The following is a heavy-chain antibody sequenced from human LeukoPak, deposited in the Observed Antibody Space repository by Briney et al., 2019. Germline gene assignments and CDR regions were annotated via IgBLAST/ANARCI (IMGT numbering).Heavy chain of an antibody. CDR3: ARYTTSYGSGSYHFDY. J-gene: IGHJ4*02. CDR1: GGSISSYY. Sequence: SETLSLTCTVPGGSISSYYWSWIRQSPGKGLEWIGYIYYSGSTNYNPSLKSRVTISVDTSKNQFSLKLSSVTAADTAVYYCARYTTSYGSGSYHFDYWGQGTLVTVSS. V-gene: IGHV4-59*01. CDR2: IYYSGST. D-gene: IGHD3-10*01.